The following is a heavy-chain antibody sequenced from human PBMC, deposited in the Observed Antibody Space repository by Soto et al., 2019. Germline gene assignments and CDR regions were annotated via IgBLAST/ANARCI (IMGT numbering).Heavy chain of an antibody. D-gene: IGHD2-15*01. V-gene: IGHV1-18*01. CDR2: LSAYNGNT. CDR3: ARDTAVDWFDP. J-gene: IGHJ5*02. Sequence: QVQLGQSGAEVKKPGASVQVSCKASGYTFTSYGITWVRQAPGQGLEWMGWLSAYNGNTNYAQKLQGGVTMTTDTATRSAYLQLRSLRADDTALYYCARDTAVDWFDPWGQGTLVTVSS. CDR1: GYTFTSYG.